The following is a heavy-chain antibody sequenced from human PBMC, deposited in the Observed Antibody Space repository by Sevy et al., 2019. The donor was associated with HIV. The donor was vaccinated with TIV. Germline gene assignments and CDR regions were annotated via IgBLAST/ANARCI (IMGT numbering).Heavy chain of an antibody. CDR1: VYTFSNFG. D-gene: IGHD3-22*01. CDR2: ISPYNGNT. Sequence: ASVKVSCRASVYTFSNFGLHWVRQAPGQGLEWLGWISPYNGNTIYAQKLQDRVTMTTDTSTSTAYMDLRSLKSDDTAMYYCARDSRPYCYDSSGYLDAFDIWGQGTMVTVSS. CDR3: ARDSRPYCYDSSGYLDAFDI. J-gene: IGHJ3*02. V-gene: IGHV1-18*04.